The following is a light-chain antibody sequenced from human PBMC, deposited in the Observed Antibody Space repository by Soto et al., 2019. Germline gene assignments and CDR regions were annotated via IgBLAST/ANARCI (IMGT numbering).Light chain of an antibody. CDR3: LQDDSYPYT. V-gene: IGKV1-5*03. CDR1: QSISTW. CDR2: KAS. Sequence: DIQMTQSPSTLPASVGDRVTITCRASQSISTWLAWYQQQPGKAPKLLIYKASSLQSGVPSRFSGSGSGTPFTLPINTRQPDDFATYYCLQDDSYPYTFGQGTKLEIK. J-gene: IGKJ2*01.